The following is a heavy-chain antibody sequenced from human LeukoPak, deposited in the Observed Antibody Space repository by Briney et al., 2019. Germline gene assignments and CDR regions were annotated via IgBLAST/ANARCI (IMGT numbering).Heavy chain of an antibody. CDR3: ARDGDTAMVVLDY. Sequence: PGGFLRLSCAASGFTFSSYGMHWVRQAPGKGLEWVAVIWYDGSNKYYADSVKGRFTISRDNSKNTLYLQMNSLRAEDTAVYYCARDGDTAMVVLDYWGQGTLVTVSS. D-gene: IGHD5-18*01. CDR2: IWYDGSNK. V-gene: IGHV3-33*01. CDR1: GFTFSSYG. J-gene: IGHJ4*02.